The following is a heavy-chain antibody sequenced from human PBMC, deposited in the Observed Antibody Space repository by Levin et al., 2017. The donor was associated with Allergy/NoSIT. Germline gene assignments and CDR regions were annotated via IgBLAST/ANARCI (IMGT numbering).Heavy chain of an antibody. D-gene: IGHD6-6*01. CDR3: AREKDIAAAYYFDS. J-gene: IGHJ4*02. CDR1: GFTFDDYA. Sequence: GGSLRLSCAASGFTFDDYAMHWVRQAPGKGLEWVSGIGWNSGNIDFADSVKGRFTIYRDNARNSLYLQINSLRAEDTALYYCAREKDIAAAYYFDSWGQGTLVTVSS. V-gene: IGHV3-9*01. CDR2: IGWNSGNI.